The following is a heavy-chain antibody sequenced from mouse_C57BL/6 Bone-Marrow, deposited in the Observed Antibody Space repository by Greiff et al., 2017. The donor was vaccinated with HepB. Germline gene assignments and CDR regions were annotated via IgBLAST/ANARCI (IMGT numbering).Heavy chain of an antibody. CDR1: GFTFSSYA. Sequence: DGMLGESGECLVKPGVSGKLSCAASGFTFSSYAMSWVRLSPENRLEWVAYISSGGDYIYYADTVKGRFTISRDNARNTLYLQMSSLKSEDTAMYYCTREGMITTARWYFDVWGTGTTVTVSS. CDR3: TREGMITTARWYFDV. J-gene: IGHJ1*03. V-gene: IGHV5-9-1*02. CDR2: ISSGGDYI. D-gene: IGHD2-4*01.